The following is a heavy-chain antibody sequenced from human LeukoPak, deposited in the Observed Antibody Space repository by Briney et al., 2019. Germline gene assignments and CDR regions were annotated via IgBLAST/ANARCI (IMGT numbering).Heavy chain of an antibody. CDR3: ARALHLYYYGSGRTPGY. J-gene: IGHJ4*02. Sequence: GSVKVSCKASGYTFTSYDINWVRQATGQGLEWMGWMNPNSGNTGYVQKFQGRVTMTRNTSISTAYMELSSLRSEDTAVYYCARALHLYYYGSGRTPGYWGQGTLVTVSS. CDR2: MNPNSGNT. V-gene: IGHV1-8*02. D-gene: IGHD3-10*01. CDR1: GYTFTSYD.